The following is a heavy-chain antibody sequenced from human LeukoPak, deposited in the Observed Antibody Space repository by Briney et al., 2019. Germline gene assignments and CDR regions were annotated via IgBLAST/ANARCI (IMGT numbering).Heavy chain of an antibody. D-gene: IGHD3-16*01. Sequence: PGGSLRLSCAASGFTFSSYWMHWVRQAPGEGLVWVSRIETDGISTTYADSVKGRFTISRDNAKNTLYLQMSSLRADDTAVYYCSWGSANYFDYWGQGTLVTVSS. CDR3: SWGSANYFDY. V-gene: IGHV3-74*01. CDR1: GFTFSSYW. J-gene: IGHJ4*02. CDR2: IETDGIST.